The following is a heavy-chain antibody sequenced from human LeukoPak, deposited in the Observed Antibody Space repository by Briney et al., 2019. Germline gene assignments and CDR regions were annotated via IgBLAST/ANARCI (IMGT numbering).Heavy chain of an antibody. CDR2: INHSGST. J-gene: IGHJ5*02. CDR1: GGSFSGYY. Sequence: PSETLSLTCTVYGGSFSGYYWSWIRQPPGKGLEWIGEINHSGSTNYNPSLKSRVTISVDTSKNQFSLKLSSVTAADTAVYYCARGSRFLEWLPNWFDPWGQGTLVTVSS. CDR3: ARGSRFLEWLPNWFDP. V-gene: IGHV4-34*01. D-gene: IGHD3-3*01.